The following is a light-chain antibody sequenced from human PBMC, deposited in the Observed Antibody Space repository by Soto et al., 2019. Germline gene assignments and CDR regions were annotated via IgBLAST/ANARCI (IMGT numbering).Light chain of an antibody. V-gene: IGLV2-14*01. CDR3: SSYTSSITVV. J-gene: IGLJ2*01. Sequence: QSALTQPASVSGSPGQLITISCTGTSSDIGGYNFVAWYQQHPGKAPKLMIYEVSNRPSGVSNRFSGSKSGNTASLTISGLQAEDEADYYCSSYTSSITVVFGGGTKLTVL. CDR1: SSDIGGYNF. CDR2: EVS.